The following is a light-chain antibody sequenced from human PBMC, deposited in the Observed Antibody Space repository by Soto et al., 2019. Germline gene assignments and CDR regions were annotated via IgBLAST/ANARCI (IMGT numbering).Light chain of an antibody. CDR2: GAS. J-gene: IGKJ2*01. CDR3: QHYDSSPT. Sequence: EIVLTQSPGTLSLSPGEGATLSCRASQSVSSTYLAWYQPKPDQAPRLLIYGASISAAGIPGKFSGSGSGTDFTLTISRLEPEDFAVYFCQHYDSSPTFGLGTRLEIK. CDR1: QSVSSTY. V-gene: IGKV3-20*01.